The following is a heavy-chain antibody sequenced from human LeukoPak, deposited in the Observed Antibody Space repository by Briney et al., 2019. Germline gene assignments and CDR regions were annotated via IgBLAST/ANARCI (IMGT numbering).Heavy chain of an antibody. CDR3: AIGLGYCSSTTCYAFDI. D-gene: IGHD2-2*01. CDR2: TYYRSKWYY. J-gene: IGHJ3*02. CDR1: GDRVSINSVA. Sequence: SQTLSLTCAISGDRVSINSVAWNWVRQSPSRGLEWLGRTYYRSKWYYELAVSLESRIGINPDTSKTHCSLQLNSVTPEDAAVYYCAIGLGYCSSTTCYAFDIWGQGTVVTVSS. V-gene: IGHV6-1*01.